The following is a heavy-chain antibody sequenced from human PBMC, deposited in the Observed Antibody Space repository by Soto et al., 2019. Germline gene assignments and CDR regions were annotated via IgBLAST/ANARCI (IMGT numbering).Heavy chain of an antibody. Sequence: GASVKVSCKASGYTFTSYAMHWVRQAPGQRLEWMGWINAGNGNTKYSQKFQGRVTITRDTSASTAYMELSSLRSEDTAVYYCARVGVAGKVFDYWGQGTLVTVSS. CDR3: ARVGVAGKVFDY. CDR2: INAGNGNT. D-gene: IGHD6-19*01. V-gene: IGHV1-3*01. CDR1: GYTFTSYA. J-gene: IGHJ4*02.